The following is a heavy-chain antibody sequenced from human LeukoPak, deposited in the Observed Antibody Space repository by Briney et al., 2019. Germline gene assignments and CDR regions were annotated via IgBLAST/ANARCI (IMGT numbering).Heavy chain of an antibody. CDR2: INPSGGST. V-gene: IGHV1-46*01. CDR3: ARDVARDERFLEWLSWFDP. CDR1: GYTFTSYY. J-gene: IGHJ5*02. Sequence: ASMKVSCKASGYTFTSYYMHWVRQAPGQGLEWMGIINPSGGSTSYAQKFQGRVTMTRDTSTSTVYMELSSLRSEDTAVYYCARDVARDERFLEWLSWFDPWGQGTLVTVSS. D-gene: IGHD3-3*01.